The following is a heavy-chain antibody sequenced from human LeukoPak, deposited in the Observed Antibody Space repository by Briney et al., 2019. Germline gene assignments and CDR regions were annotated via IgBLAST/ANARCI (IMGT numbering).Heavy chain of an antibody. J-gene: IGHJ5*02. D-gene: IGHD3-10*01. CDR1: GGSISSYY. CDR3: ARNKYYYGSKNYGVPNWFDP. CDR2: IYYSGST. V-gene: IGHV4-59*01. Sequence: PSETLSLTCTVSGGSISSYYWSWIRQPPGKGLEWIGYIYYSGSTNYNPSLKSRVTISVDTSKNQFSLKLSSVTAADTAVYYCARNKYYYGSKNYGVPNWFDPWGQGTLVTVSS.